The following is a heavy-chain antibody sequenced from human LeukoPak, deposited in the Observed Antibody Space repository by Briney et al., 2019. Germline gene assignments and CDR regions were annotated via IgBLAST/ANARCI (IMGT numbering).Heavy chain of an antibody. CDR1: GGSISSYY. D-gene: IGHD5-12*01. CDR3: ARVYSGYDLPGSLANYYFDY. CDR2: FYSGGST. J-gene: IGHJ4*02. V-gene: IGHV4-4*07. Sequence: PSETLSLTCTVSGGSISSYYWSWIRQSAGKGLEWIGRFYSGGSTDYNPSLKSRVTMSVDTSKNQFSLKLSSVTAADTAVYYCARVYSGYDLPGSLANYYFDYWGQGTLVTVSS.